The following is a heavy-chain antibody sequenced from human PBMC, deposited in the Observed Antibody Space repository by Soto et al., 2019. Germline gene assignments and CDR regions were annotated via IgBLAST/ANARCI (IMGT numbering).Heavy chain of an antibody. Sequence: QVPLVQSGAEVKKPGSSVMVSCKASGGTFSTYAISWVRQAPGQGLEWMGGIIPIFGTASYAQKFQGRVTITADESTSTAYMELRSLTSEATAVYYCARSLGLEYYYGMDVWGQGTTVTVSS. CDR3: ARSLGLEYYYGMDV. D-gene: IGHD1-1*01. CDR2: IIPIFGTA. CDR1: GGTFSTYA. J-gene: IGHJ6*02. V-gene: IGHV1-69*12.